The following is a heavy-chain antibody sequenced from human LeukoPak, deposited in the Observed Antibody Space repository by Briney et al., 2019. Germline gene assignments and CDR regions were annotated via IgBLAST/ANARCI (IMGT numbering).Heavy chain of an antibody. Sequence: GGSLRLSCAASGFTFSSYGMHWVRQAPGKGLEWVAVISYDGSNKYYADSVKGRFTIPRDNSKNTLYLQMNSLRAEDTAVYYCAKVGGTVTFDYWGQGTLVTVSS. CDR2: ISYDGSNK. J-gene: IGHJ4*02. CDR3: AKVGGTVTFDY. CDR1: GFTFSSYG. D-gene: IGHD4-17*01. V-gene: IGHV3-30*18.